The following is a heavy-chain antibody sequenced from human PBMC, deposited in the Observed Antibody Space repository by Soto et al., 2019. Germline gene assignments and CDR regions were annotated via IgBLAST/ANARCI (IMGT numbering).Heavy chain of an antibody. CDR2: INHSGST. Sequence: PSETLSLTCAVYGGSFSGYYWSWIRQPPGKGLEWIGEINHSGSTNYNPSLKSRVTISVDTSKNQFSLKLSSVTAADTAVYYCARLHILTIFGGEVYFDYWGQGTLVTVSS. CDR3: ARLHILTIFGGEVYFDY. V-gene: IGHV4-34*01. CDR1: GGSFSGYY. J-gene: IGHJ4*02. D-gene: IGHD3-3*01.